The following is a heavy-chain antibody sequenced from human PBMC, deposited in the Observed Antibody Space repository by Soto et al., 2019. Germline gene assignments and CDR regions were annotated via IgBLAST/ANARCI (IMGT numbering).Heavy chain of an antibody. CDR1: GFTFSSYG. V-gene: IGHV3-33*01. J-gene: IGHJ4*02. CDR3: ARDGARYTFRHLDY. D-gene: IGHD1-1*01. Sequence: GGSLRLSCAASGFTFSSYGMHWVRQAPGKGLEWVAVIWYDGSNKYYADSVKGRFTISRDNSKNTLYLQMNSLRAEDTAVYYCARDGARYTFRHLDYWGQGTLVTVSS. CDR2: IWYDGSNK.